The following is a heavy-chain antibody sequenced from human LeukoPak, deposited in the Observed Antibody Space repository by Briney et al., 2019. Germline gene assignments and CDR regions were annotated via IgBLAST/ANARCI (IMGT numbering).Heavy chain of an antibody. CDR1: GFTFSSYY. CDR3: ARGAPYYYCSGAFDY. V-gene: IGHV3-64*01. CDR2: ISSNGGST. J-gene: IGHJ4*02. Sequence: PGGTLRLSCAVSGFTFSSYYMHWVRQPPGKGLEYVSAISSNGGSTYYANSVKSRFTISRDNSKNTLYLQMVSLRAEDMAVYYCARGAPYYYCSGAFDYWGQGTPVTVSS. D-gene: IGHD3-10*01.